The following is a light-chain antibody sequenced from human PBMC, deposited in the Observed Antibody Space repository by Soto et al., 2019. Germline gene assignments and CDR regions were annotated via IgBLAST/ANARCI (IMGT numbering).Light chain of an antibody. J-gene: IGKJ1*01. CDR2: DTS. V-gene: IGKV3-20*01. CDR1: QIVDNNF. CDR3: QQYGSSPKT. Sequence: IVLTQSPGTLSLSPGERATLSCRASQIVDNNFLAWYQQKPGQAPRLLIYDTSIRATGIPDRFSGSGSGTDFTLSISRLEPEDFAVYHCQQYGSSPKTFGQGTKVEIK.